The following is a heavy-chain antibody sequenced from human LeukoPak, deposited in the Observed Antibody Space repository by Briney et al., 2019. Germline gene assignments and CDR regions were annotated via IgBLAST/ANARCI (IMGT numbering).Heavy chain of an antibody. CDR1: GGTFSSYA. Sequence: ASVKVSCKASGGTFSSYAISWVRQAPGQGLEWMGGIIPIFGTANYAQKFQGRGTITADESTSTAYMELSSLRSEDTAVHYCARGGFPGIATDWGQGTLVTVSS. D-gene: IGHD6-13*01. CDR3: ARGGFPGIATD. V-gene: IGHV1-69*13. J-gene: IGHJ4*02. CDR2: IIPIFGTA.